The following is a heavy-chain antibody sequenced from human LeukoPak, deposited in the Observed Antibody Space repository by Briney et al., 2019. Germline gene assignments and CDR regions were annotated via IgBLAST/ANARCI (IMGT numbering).Heavy chain of an antibody. Sequence: GGSLRLSCAASGFTFSSYGMHWVRQAPGKGLEWVAFIRYDGSNKYYADSVKGRFTISRDNSKNTLYLQMNSLRAEDTAVYYCAKDLGGGATPLNWFDPWGQGTLVTVSS. CDR3: AKDLGGGATPLNWFDP. CDR1: GFTFSSYG. CDR2: IRYDGSNK. J-gene: IGHJ5*02. V-gene: IGHV3-30*02. D-gene: IGHD1-26*01.